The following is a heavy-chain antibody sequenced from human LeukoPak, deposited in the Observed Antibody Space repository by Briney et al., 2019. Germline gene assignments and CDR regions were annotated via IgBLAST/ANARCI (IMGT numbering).Heavy chain of an antibody. J-gene: IGHJ6*03. D-gene: IGHD6-13*01. V-gene: IGHV3-23*01. Sequence: GGSLRLSCAASGFTFSSYGMSWVRQAPGKGLEWVSAISGSGGSTYYADSVKGRFTISRDNSKNTLYLQMNSLRAEDTAVYYCARSAAGIFYYYYMDVWGKGTTVTVSS. CDR3: ARSAAGIFYYYYMDV. CDR1: GFTFSSYG. CDR2: ISGSGGST.